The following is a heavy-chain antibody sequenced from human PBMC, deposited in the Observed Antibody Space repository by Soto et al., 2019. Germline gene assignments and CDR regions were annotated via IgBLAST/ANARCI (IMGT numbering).Heavy chain of an antibody. V-gene: IGHV3-23*01. CDR2: ISGSGGST. CDR3: AKGPRTRMDV. J-gene: IGHJ6*02. CDR1: GFTFSGYA. Sequence: EVQLLESGGGLVQPGGSLRLSCAASGFTFSGYAMSWVRQAPGKGLDWVSTISGSGGSTYHADSVKGRFTISRDNSKNTLYLQMNSLRAEDTAVYYCAKGPRTRMDVWGQGTTVTVSS.